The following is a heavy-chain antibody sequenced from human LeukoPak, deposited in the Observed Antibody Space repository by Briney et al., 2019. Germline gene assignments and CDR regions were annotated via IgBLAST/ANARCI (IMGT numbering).Heavy chain of an antibody. D-gene: IGHD1-26*01. CDR1: GFTFSSYG. Sequence: GGSLRLSCAASGFTFSSYGMHWVRQAPGKGLEWVAFIRYDGSNKYYADSVKGRFTISRDNSKNTLYLQMNSLRAEDTAVYYCAKDSWEVGATSEIDYWGQGSLVTVSS. CDR3: AKDSWEVGATSEIDY. J-gene: IGHJ4*02. CDR2: IRYDGSNK. V-gene: IGHV3-30*02.